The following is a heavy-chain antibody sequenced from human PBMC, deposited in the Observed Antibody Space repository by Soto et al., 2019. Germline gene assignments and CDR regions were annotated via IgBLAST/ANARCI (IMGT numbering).Heavy chain of an antibody. J-gene: IGHJ3*02. CDR2: IIPIFGTA. CDR3: ARGPNCSGGSCYSIAFDI. V-gene: IGHV1-69*13. CDR1: GGTFSSYA. Sequence: SVKVSCKASGGTFSSYATSWVRQAPGQGLEWMGGIIPIFGTANYAQKFQGRVTITADESTSTAYMELSSLRSEDTAVYYCARGPNCSGGSCYSIAFDIWGQGTMVTVSS. D-gene: IGHD2-15*01.